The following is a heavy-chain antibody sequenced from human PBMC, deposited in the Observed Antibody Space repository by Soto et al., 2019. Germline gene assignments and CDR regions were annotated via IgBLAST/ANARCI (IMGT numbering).Heavy chain of an antibody. Sequence: EVQLLESGGGLVQPGGSLRLSCAASGFTFSSYAMSWVRQAPGKGLEWVSAISGSGGSTYYADSVKGRFTISRDNSKNTLYLQMNSQRAEDTAVYYCAKDPPYDSSGYAYFQHWGQGTLVTVSS. CDR3: AKDPPYDSSGYAYFQH. D-gene: IGHD3-22*01. V-gene: IGHV3-23*01. CDR2: ISGSGGST. CDR1: GFTFSSYA. J-gene: IGHJ1*01.